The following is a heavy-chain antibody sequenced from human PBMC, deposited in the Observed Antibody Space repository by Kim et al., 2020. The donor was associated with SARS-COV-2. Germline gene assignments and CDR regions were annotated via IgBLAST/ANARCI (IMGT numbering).Heavy chain of an antibody. CDR2: IIRIFGTA. CDR1: GGTFSSYA. J-gene: IGHJ1*01. D-gene: IGHD3-10*02. V-gene: IGHV1-69*13. CDR3: ARDHLSSGSPKYFQH. Sequence: SVKVSCKASGGTFSSYAISWVRQAPGQGLEWMGGIIRIFGTANYAQKFQGRVTITADESTSTAYMELSSLRSEDTAVYYCARDHLSSGSPKYFQHWGQGTLVTVSS.